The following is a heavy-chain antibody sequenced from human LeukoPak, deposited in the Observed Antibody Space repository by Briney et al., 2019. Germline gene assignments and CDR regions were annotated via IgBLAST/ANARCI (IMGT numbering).Heavy chain of an antibody. CDR3: ARRRYSGYDLFDY. CDR1: GYTFTSYD. Sequence: ASVKVSCKASGYTFTSYDINWVRQATGQGLEWMGWMNPNSGNTGYAQKFQGRVTITRNTSISTAYMELSSLRSGDTAVYYCARRRYSGYDLFDYWGQGTLVTVSS. J-gene: IGHJ4*02. V-gene: IGHV1-8*03. CDR2: MNPNSGNT. D-gene: IGHD5-12*01.